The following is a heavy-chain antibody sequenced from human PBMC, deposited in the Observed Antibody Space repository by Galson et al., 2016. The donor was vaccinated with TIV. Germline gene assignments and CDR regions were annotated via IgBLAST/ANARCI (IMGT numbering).Heavy chain of an antibody. Sequence: SETLSLTCAVSGDSISGYYWSWIRQAPGKGLECIGYIYYNGITYYSPSLKSRVTISVDTTSNQLSLKLTSVTAADTATYYCARWNEVLDYWGRGTLVTGSS. CDR2: IYYNGIT. J-gene: IGHJ4*02. CDR1: GDSISGYY. D-gene: IGHD1-1*01. CDR3: ARWNEVLDY. V-gene: IGHV4-59*01.